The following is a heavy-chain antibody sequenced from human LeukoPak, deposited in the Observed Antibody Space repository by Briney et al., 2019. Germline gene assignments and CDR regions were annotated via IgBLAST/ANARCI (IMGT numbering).Heavy chain of an antibody. CDR1: GYTFTSYG. D-gene: IGHD3-3*01. CDR3: ARDLFPYYDFWSGDY. V-gene: IGHV1-18*01. J-gene: IGHJ4*02. Sequence: ASVKVSCKASGYTFTSYGISWVRQAPGQGLEWMGWISAYNGNTNYAQKLQGRVTMTTDTSTSTAYTELRSLRSDDTAVYYCARDLFPYYDFWSGDYWGQGTLVTVSS. CDR2: ISAYNGNT.